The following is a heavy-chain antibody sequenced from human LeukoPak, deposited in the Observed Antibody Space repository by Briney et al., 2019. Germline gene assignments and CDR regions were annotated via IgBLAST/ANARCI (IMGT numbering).Heavy chain of an antibody. Sequence: GRSLRLSCAASGFTFGSYGMHWVRQAPGKGLEWVAVISYDGSNEYYADSVRGRFTISRDNSKNTLYLQMNSLRAEDTAVYYCAKDGAARYSGSYLDYWGQGTLVTVSS. CDR2: ISYDGSNE. V-gene: IGHV3-30*18. CDR3: AKDGAARYSGSYLDY. D-gene: IGHD1-26*01. J-gene: IGHJ4*02. CDR1: GFTFGSYG.